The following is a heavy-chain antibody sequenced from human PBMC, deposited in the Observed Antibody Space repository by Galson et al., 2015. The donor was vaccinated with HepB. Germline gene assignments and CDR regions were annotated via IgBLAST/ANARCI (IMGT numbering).Heavy chain of an antibody. CDR3: ARDPCGSDCSPITYYFDC. CDR1: GYTFTRYG. CDR2: ISGYTGNT. D-gene: IGHD2-21*01. Sequence: SVKVSCKASGYTFTRYGISWVRQAPGQGLEWMGWISGYTGNTNYAQKLQGRVTMTTDTSTSTAYMELRSLKSDDTAVYYCARDPCGSDCSPITYYFDCWGQGTLVTVSS. J-gene: IGHJ4*02. V-gene: IGHV1-18*01.